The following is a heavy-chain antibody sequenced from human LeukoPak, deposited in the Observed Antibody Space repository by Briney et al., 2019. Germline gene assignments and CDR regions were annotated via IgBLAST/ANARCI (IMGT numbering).Heavy chain of an antibody. J-gene: IGHJ4*02. Sequence: SETLSLTCAVYGGSFSGYYWSWIRQPPGKGLEWIGEINHSGSTNYNPSLKSRVTISVDTSKNQFSLKLSSVTAADTAVYYCARGGNVWASYRYLFDYWGQGTLVTVSS. V-gene: IGHV4-34*01. CDR2: INHSGST. CDR3: ARGGNVWASYRYLFDY. D-gene: IGHD3-16*02. CDR1: GGSFSGYY.